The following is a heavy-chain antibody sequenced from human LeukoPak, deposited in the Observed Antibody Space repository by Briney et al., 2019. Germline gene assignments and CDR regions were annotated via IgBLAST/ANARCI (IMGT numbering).Heavy chain of an antibody. CDR3: ARDVMVRGVLYYFDY. D-gene: IGHD3-10*01. CDR2: ISSSGSTI. V-gene: IGHV3-48*03. J-gene: IGHJ4*02. Sequence: HPGGSLRLSCAASGFTFSSYEMNWVRQAPGKGLEWVSYISSSGSTIYYADSVKGRFTISRDNAKNSLYLQMNSLRAEDTAVYYCARDVMVRGVLYYFDYWGQGTLVTASS. CDR1: GFTFSSYE.